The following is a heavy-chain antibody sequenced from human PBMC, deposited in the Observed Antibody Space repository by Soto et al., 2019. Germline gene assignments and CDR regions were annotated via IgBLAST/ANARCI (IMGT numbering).Heavy chain of an antibody. D-gene: IGHD3-10*01. CDR1: GGDFNSYT. CDR3: AQLWFGELWHGMDV. Sequence: QLVQSRAEVKKPGSSVKVSCKASGGDFNSYTISWVRQAPGQGPEWMGRIIPILDVAKNAQKFQGRVTITAAKSTSTAYMELRSLRSDDTAIYYCAQLWFGELWHGMDVWGQGTTVTVSS. J-gene: IGHJ6*02. CDR2: IIPILDVA. V-gene: IGHV1-69*02.